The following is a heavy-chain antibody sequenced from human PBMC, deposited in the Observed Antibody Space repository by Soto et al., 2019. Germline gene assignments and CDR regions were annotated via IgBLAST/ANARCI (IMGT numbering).Heavy chain of an antibody. CDR2: ISNSGNTI. Sequence: GGALRLSCAASGFTFSSFEMNWVRQAPGKGPEWVSYISNSGNTIKYAGSVKGRFTISRDNAKNSLYLQMNSLRGEDTAVYYCARAFSGSYYRYFQNWGQGTLVTVSS. V-gene: IGHV3-48*03. CDR1: GFTFSSFE. D-gene: IGHD1-26*01. J-gene: IGHJ1*01. CDR3: ARAFSGSYYRYFQN.